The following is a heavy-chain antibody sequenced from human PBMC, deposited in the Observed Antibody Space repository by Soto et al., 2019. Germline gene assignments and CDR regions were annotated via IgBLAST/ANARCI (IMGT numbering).Heavy chain of an antibody. D-gene: IGHD3-16*01. CDR3: AREGLNAFDI. CDR1: GFTFSSYA. CDR2: ISYDGSNK. J-gene: IGHJ3*02. V-gene: IGHV3-30-3*01. Sequence: QVQLVESGGGVVQPGRSLRLSCAASGFTFSSYAMHWVRQAPGKGLEWVAVISYDGSNKYYADSVKGRFTIYRDNSKNTMYLQMNSLRAEDTAVYYCAREGLNAFDIWGQGTMVTVSS.